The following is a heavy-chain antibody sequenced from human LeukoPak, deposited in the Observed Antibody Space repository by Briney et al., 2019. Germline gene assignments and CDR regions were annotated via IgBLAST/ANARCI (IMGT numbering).Heavy chain of an antibody. CDR2: VYDNGNS. Sequence: PSETLSLTCSVSGGSVRHSYWTWIRHTPEKGLAWIGYVYDNGNSNSRSSLRSRVSMSVDTSKNEFSLKLSSVTAADTAVYFCARGSRYKPDFFDDWGLGTPVTVSS. CDR1: GGSVRHSY. V-gene: IGHV4-59*02. J-gene: IGHJ4*02. CDR3: ARGSRYKPDFFDD. D-gene: IGHD3-3*01.